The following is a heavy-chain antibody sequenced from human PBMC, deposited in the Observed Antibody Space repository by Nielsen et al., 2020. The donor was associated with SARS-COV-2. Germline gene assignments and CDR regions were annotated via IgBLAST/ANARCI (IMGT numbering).Heavy chain of an antibody. Sequence: SETLSLTCTVSGGSISSGDYYWNWIRQPPGKGLEWIGYIYHSGSTYYNPSLKSRVTISVDRSKNQFSLKLSSVTAADTAVYYCARARHPKTGTDHYYYYMDVWGKGTTVTVSS. CDR1: GGSISSGDYY. D-gene: IGHD1-1*01. CDR3: ARARHPKTGTDHYYYYMDV. J-gene: IGHJ6*03. V-gene: IGHV4-30-2*01. CDR2: IYHSGST.